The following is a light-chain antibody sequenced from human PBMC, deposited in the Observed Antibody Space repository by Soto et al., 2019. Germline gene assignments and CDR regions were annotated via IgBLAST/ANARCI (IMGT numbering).Light chain of an antibody. CDR2: GNT. J-gene: IGLJ1*01. Sequence: QSVLTQPPSVSGAPGQRVTISCTGSNSNIGAGYDVHWYQQLPGTAPKLLIYGNTNRPSGVADRFSGSKSDTSASLAITGLQAEDEAVYYCQSYDSSLSGYVFGTGTKVTVL. CDR3: QSYDSSLSGYV. V-gene: IGLV1-40*01. CDR1: NSNIGAGYD.